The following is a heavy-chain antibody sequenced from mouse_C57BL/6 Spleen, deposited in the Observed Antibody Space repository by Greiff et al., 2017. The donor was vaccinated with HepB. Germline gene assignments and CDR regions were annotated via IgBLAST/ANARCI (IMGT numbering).Heavy chain of an antibody. D-gene: IGHD4-1*01. V-gene: IGHV1-26*01. Sequence: EVQLQQSGPELVKPGASVKISCKASGYTFTDYYMNWVKQSHGKSLEWIGDINPNNGGTSYNQKFKGKATLTVDKSSSPAYMELRSLTSEDSAVYYCARSGTGFYYFDYWGQGTTLTVSS. CDR1: GYTFTDYY. CDR3: ARSGTGFYYFDY. CDR2: INPNNGGT. J-gene: IGHJ2*01.